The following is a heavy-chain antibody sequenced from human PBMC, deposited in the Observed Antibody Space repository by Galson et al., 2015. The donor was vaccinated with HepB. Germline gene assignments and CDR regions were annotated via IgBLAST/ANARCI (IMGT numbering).Heavy chain of an antibody. Sequence: SVKVSCKASGYIFTSYYMHWVRQAPGQGLEWMGIINPSGGSTDYAQKFRGRLTMTRDTSTSTAFMELSSLRSEDTAVYHCARGVLLWDGRDYWGQGTLVTVPS. D-gene: IGHD3-10*01. CDR2: INPSGGST. V-gene: IGHV1-46*01. CDR1: GYIFTSYY. J-gene: IGHJ4*02. CDR3: ARGVLLWDGRDY.